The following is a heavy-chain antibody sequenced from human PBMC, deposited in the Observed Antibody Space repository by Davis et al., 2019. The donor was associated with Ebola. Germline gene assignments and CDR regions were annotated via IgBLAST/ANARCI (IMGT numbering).Heavy chain of an antibody. V-gene: IGHV4-59*08. J-gene: IGHJ5*02. CDR1: GGSINNYY. CDR3: ARQSRVNMVGEFEP. D-gene: IGHD2-15*01. Sequence: SETLSLTCTVSGGSINNYYWSWXXXXXXXXXXXXRYIYHCGNTHYNPSLESRVAMSLDTSKNQFSLKLNSVTAADTAVYLCARQSRVNMVGEFEPWGQGIMVXVSS. CDR2: IYHCGNT.